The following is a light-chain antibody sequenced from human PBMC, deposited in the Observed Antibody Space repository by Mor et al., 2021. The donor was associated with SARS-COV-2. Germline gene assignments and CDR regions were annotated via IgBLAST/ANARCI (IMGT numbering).Light chain of an antibody. Sequence: SQSVSSNLAWYQQKPGQAPRLLIYGASTRATGVPARFSGSGSGTEFTLTISSLQSEDFAIYYCQQYSDWPPLTFGG. CDR3: QQYSDWPPLT. V-gene: IGKV3-15*01. CDR1: QSVSSN. CDR2: GAS. J-gene: IGKJ4*01.